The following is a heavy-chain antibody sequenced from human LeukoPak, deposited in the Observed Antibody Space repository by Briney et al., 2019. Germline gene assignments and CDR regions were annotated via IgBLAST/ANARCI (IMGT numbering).Heavy chain of an antibody. CDR3: ARRLDGGFDY. CDR1: GGSISSSSSY. CDR2: IYYSGSA. J-gene: IGHJ4*02. D-gene: IGHD3-16*01. Sequence: SETLSLTCAVSGGSISSSSSYWGWIRQPPGKGLEWIGNIYYSGSAYYNPSLKSRVTISVDTSKNQFSLKLSSVTAADTAVYYCARRLDGGFDYWGQGTLVTVSS. V-gene: IGHV4-39*01.